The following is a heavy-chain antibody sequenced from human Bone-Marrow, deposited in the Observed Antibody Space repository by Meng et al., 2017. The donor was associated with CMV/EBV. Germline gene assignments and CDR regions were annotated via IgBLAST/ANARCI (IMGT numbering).Heavy chain of an antibody. CDR3: ARGEGLLGDWFDP. Sequence: QVQLGQSGAEVKKPGAAVKVSCKASGYTFTSYGISWVRQAPGKGLEWMGWISAYNGNTNYAQKFQGRVTITADESTSTAYMELSSLRSEDTAVYYCARGEGLLGDWFDPWGQGTLVTVSS. CDR1: GYTFTSYG. D-gene: IGHD2-8*02. CDR2: ISAYNGNT. V-gene: IGHV1-18*01. J-gene: IGHJ5*02.